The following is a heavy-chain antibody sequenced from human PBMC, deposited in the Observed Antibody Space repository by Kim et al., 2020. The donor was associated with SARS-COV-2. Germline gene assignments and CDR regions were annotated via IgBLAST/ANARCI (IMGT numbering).Heavy chain of an antibody. CDR2: INTDGSST. J-gene: IGHJ6*02. V-gene: IGHV3-74*01. CDR3: ARWDISYGMDV. D-gene: IGHD2-15*01. Sequence: GGSLRLSCAASGFTFSTYWMYWVRHAPGKGLVCVSRINTDGSSTTYADSVKGRFTISRDNAKNTLYLQMNSLRGEDTAVYYCARWDISYGMDVWGQGTTV. CDR1: GFTFSTYW.